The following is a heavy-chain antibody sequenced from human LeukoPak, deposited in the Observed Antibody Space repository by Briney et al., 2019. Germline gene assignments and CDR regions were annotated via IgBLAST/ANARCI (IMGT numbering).Heavy chain of an antibody. D-gene: IGHD6-13*01. J-gene: IGHJ4*02. V-gene: IGHV4-38-2*02. CDR2: IYHSGST. Sequence: SETLSLTCTVSGYSISSGYYWGWIRQPPGKGLEWIGSIYHSGSTYYNPSLKSRVTISVDTSKNQFSLKLSSVTAADTAVYYCARGWAAAGSIDYWGQGTLVTVSS. CDR3: ARGWAAAGSIDY. CDR1: GYSISSGYY.